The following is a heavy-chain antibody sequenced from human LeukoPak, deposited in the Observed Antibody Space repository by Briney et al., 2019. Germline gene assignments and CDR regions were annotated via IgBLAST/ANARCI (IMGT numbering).Heavy chain of an antibody. D-gene: IGHD3-22*01. CDR1: GGTFSSYA. Sequence: ASVKVSCKASGGTFSSYAISWVRQAPGQGLEWMGWISAYNGNTNYAQKLQGRDTMTTDTSTSTAYMELRSLRSDDTAVYYCARGPYYDSSGYYWALDYWGQGTLVTVSS. V-gene: IGHV1-18*01. J-gene: IGHJ4*02. CDR3: ARGPYYDSSGYYWALDY. CDR2: ISAYNGNT.